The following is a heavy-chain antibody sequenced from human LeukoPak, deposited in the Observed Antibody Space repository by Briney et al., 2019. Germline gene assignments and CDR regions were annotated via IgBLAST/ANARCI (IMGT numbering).Heavy chain of an antibody. V-gene: IGHV3-9*01. J-gene: IGHJ4*02. D-gene: IGHD2-2*01. CDR3: AKDTGIAPEGYYFGK. CDR1: GFTFDDYA. CDR2: ITWNSRSV. Sequence: LSGGSLRLSCAASGFTFDDYALHWVRQTPGKGLEWVSGITWNSRSVAYADSVKGRFTISRDNAKNSLYLQMNNLRPDDTALYFCAKDTGIAPEGYYFGKWGPGTLVTVSS.